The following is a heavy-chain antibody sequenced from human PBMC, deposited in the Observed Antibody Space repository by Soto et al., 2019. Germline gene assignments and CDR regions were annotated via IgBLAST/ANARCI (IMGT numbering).Heavy chain of an antibody. CDR1: GGTFSSYA. CDR2: IIPIFGTA. J-gene: IGHJ6*02. D-gene: IGHD6-19*01. Sequence: QVQLVQSGAEVKKPGSSVKVSCRASGGTFSSYAISWVRQAPGQGLEWMGGIIPIFGTANYAQKFQGRVTITADESTSTAYMELSSLRSEDTAVYYCARDQFLDSSGWLYYYGMDVWGQGTTVTVSS. V-gene: IGHV1-69*01. CDR3: ARDQFLDSSGWLYYYGMDV.